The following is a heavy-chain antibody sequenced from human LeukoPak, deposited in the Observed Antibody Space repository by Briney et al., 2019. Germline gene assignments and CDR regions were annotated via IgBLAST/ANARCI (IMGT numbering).Heavy chain of an antibody. CDR2: INPSGGTT. Sequence: ASVKVSCKAPGYTFTSYYMHWVRQAPGQGLEWMGIINPSGGTTSYAQKFQGRVTMTRDTSTSTVYMELSSLRSEDTAIYYCARETYSNNYPNIDYWGQGTLVTVSS. CDR1: GYTFTSYY. J-gene: IGHJ4*02. CDR3: ARETYSNNYPNIDY. V-gene: IGHV1-46*01. D-gene: IGHD2/OR15-2a*01.